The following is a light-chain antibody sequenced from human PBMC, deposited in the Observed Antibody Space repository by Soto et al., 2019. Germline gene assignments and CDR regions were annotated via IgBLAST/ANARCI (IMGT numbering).Light chain of an antibody. Sequence: QSALTQPASVSGSPGQSITISCTGTSSDVGGYNYVSWYQKHPSKAHKIINYDVSNRPSGVSNRFSGSKSGKTASLTNSGLQAEDEADYYCSSYTSSSTLGGVFGTGTKVTVL. CDR3: SSYTSSSTLGGV. J-gene: IGLJ1*01. V-gene: IGLV2-14*01. CDR1: SSDVGGYNY. CDR2: DVS.